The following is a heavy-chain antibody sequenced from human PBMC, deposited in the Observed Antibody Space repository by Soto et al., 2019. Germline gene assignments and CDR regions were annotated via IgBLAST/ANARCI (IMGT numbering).Heavy chain of an antibody. Sequence: QVQLVQSGAEVKKPGSSVKVSCKASGGTFSSYAISWVRQAPGQGLEWMGGIIPIFGTANYAQKFQGRVTITADESTSTAYMELSSLRSEDTAVYYCAREFSIVVRGVYYYGMDVWGQGTTVTVSS. CDR3: AREFSIVVRGVYYYGMDV. V-gene: IGHV1-69*01. D-gene: IGHD3-10*01. J-gene: IGHJ6*02. CDR2: IIPIFGTA. CDR1: GGTFSSYA.